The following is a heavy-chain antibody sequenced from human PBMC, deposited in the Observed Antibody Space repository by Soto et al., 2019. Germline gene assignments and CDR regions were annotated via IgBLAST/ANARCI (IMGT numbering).Heavy chain of an antibody. CDR1: GGSFSGYY. CDR2: INHSGST. V-gene: IGHV4-34*01. Sequence: SETLSLTCAVYGGSFSGYYWSWIRQPPGKGLEWIGEINHSGSTNYNPSLKSRVTISVDTSKNQFSLKLSSVTAADTAVYYCARARSGSYSYYYYVLDVSGQGTTVIGSS. CDR3: ARARSGSYSYYYYVLDV. J-gene: IGHJ6*02. D-gene: IGHD3-10*01.